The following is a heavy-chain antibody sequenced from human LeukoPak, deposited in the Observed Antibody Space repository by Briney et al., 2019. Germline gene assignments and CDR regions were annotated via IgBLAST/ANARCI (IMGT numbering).Heavy chain of an antibody. CDR3: ARPRGSCSGGSCYYYYFDY. V-gene: IGHV4-38-2*01. CDR1: GYSISSGYY. Sequence: SETLSLTCAVSGYSISSGYYWGWIRQPPGKGLEWIGSIYHSGSTYYNPSIKSRVTISVDTSKNQFSLKLSSVTAADTAVYYCARPRGSCSGGSCYYYYFDYWGQGTLVTVSS. J-gene: IGHJ4*02. D-gene: IGHD2-15*01. CDR2: IYHSGST.